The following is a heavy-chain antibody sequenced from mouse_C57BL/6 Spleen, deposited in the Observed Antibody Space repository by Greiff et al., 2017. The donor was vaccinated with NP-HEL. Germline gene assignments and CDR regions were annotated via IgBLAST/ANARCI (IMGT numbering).Heavy chain of an antibody. V-gene: IGHV3-6*01. CDR1: GYSITSGYY. CDR3: ARENATVVATDYFDY. D-gene: IGHD1-1*01. J-gene: IGHJ2*01. CDR2: ISYDGSN. Sequence: DVQLQESGPGLVKPSQSLSLTCSVTGYSITSGYYWNWIRQFPGNKLEWMGYISYDGSNNYNPSLKNRISITRDTSKNQFFLKLNSVTTEDTATYYCARENATVVATDYFDYWGQGTTLTVSS.